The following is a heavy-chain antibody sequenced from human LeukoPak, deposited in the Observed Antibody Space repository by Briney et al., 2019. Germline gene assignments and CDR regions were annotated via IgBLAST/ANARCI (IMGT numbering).Heavy chain of an antibody. CDR1: GFAASGFTFSTAW. J-gene: IGHJ4*01. D-gene: IGHD2-15*01. Sequence: PGGSLRLSCAASGFAASGFTFSTAWMTWIRQAPGKGPEWVGRIKSGGATDYAAPVKGRFSISRDDSRRTVYLQMNSMESEDTAVYYCTADVPEKIVQFDYWGHGTLVTVCS. CDR2: IKSGGAT. CDR3: TADVPEKIVQFDY. V-gene: IGHV3-15*05.